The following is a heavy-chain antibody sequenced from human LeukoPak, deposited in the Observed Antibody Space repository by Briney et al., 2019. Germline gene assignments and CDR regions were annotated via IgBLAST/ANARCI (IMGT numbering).Heavy chain of an antibody. D-gene: IGHD5-18*01. CDR1: GYTFTTYY. J-gene: IGHJ4*02. V-gene: IGHV1-46*01. CDR2: INPSGGST. Sequence: ASVKVSCKASGYTFTTYYIHWVRQAPGQGLEWMGIINPSGGSTTYALKFQGRVTMTRDTSTSTVYMELSSLRSEDTAVYYCARGGSVDTAMVTHFDYWGQGTLVTVSS. CDR3: ARGGSVDTAMVTHFDY.